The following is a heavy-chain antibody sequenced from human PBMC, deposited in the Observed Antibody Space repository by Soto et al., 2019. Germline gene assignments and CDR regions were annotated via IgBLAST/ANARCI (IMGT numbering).Heavy chain of an antibody. D-gene: IGHD6-19*01. CDR3: ARDLALAGNY. CDR2: ISSTRSYT. J-gene: IGHJ4*02. CDR1: GFTFSSYA. Sequence: GGSLILSCAASGFTFSSYAMNWVRQTQEKGLEWVSSISSTRSYTHYSDSVKGRFTISRDNANNSLFLQMNSLRAEDTATYYCARDLALAGNYWGQATLVTVSS. V-gene: IGHV3-21*01.